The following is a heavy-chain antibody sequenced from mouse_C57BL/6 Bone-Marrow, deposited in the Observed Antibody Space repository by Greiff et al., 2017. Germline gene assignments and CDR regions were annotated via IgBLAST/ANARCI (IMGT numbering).Heavy chain of an antibody. CDR3: ARRIYSGYFDY. CDR1: GFTFSSYT. Sequence: EVQGVESGGGLVKPGGSLKLSCAASGFTFSSYTMSWVRQTPEKRLEWVATISGGGGNTYYPDSVKGRFTISRDNAKNTLYLQMSSLRSEDTALYYCARRIYSGYFDYWGQGTTLTVSS. D-gene: IGHD2-12*01. J-gene: IGHJ2*01. CDR2: ISGGGGNT. V-gene: IGHV5-9*01.